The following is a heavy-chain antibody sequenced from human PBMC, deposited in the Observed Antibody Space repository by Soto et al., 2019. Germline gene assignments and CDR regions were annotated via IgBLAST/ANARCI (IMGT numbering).Heavy chain of an antibody. D-gene: IGHD6-19*01. Sequence: QVQLVQSGAEVKKPGASVKVSCKASGYTFTSYYMHWVRQAPGQGLEWMGIINPSGGSTSYAQKFQGRVTMTRDTSTSTVYMGLSSLRSEDTAVYYCAREHPVAGASDYWGQGTLVTVSS. CDR2: INPSGGST. J-gene: IGHJ4*02. CDR3: AREHPVAGASDY. CDR1: GYTFTSYY. V-gene: IGHV1-46*01.